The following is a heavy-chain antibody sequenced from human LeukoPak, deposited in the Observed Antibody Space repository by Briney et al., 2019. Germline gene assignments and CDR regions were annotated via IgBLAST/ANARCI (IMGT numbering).Heavy chain of an antibody. J-gene: IGHJ3*02. V-gene: IGHV4-59*01. CDR2: IYYSGST. Sequence: KPSETLSLTCTVSGGSISSYYWSWIRQPPGKGLEWIGYIYYSGSTNYNPSLKSRVTISVDTSKSQFSPKLSSVTAADTAVYYCARDLLVVVPAAPRGAFDIWGQGTMVTVSS. CDR1: GGSISSYY. D-gene: IGHD2-2*01. CDR3: ARDLLVVVPAAPRGAFDI.